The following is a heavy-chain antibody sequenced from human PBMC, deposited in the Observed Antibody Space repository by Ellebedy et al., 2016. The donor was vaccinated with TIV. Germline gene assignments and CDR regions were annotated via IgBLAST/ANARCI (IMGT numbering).Heavy chain of an antibody. CDR1: GYSISTEYF. D-gene: IGHD2-2*01. Sequence: SETLSLTXTVSGYSISTEYFWGWIRQPPGKGPEWIGSMNHNGNTYYNPSLKSRTTISMDTSKNQFSLKLRSVTAADTAVYYCARSYAERGLDYWGQGTLVTVSS. CDR2: MNHNGNT. V-gene: IGHV4-38-2*02. CDR3: ARSYAERGLDY. J-gene: IGHJ4*02.